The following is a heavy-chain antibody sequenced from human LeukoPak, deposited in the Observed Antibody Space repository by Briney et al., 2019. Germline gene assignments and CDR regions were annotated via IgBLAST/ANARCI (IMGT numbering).Heavy chain of an antibody. J-gene: IGHJ4*02. D-gene: IGHD3-10*01. CDR2: ISYDGSNK. CDR3: ARVYTMVRGVIPISYFDY. Sequence: GRSLRLSCAASGFTFSSYAMHWVRQAPGKGLEWVAVISYDGSNKYYADSVKGRFTISRENSKNTLYLQMNSLRAEDTAVYYCARVYTMVRGVIPISYFDYWGQGTLVTVSS. CDR1: GFTFSSYA. V-gene: IGHV3-30*04.